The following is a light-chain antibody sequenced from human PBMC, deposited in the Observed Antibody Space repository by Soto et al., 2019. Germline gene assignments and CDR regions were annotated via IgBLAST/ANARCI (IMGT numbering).Light chain of an antibody. V-gene: IGLV2-23*01. Sequence: QSVLTQPASVSGSLGQSITISCTGTSSDVGSYNLVSWYQQHPGKAPKLMIYEGSKRPSGVSNRFSGSKSGNTASLTISGLQAEDEADYYCCSYAGSRYYVFGTGTKATVL. J-gene: IGLJ1*01. CDR1: SSDVGSYNL. CDR2: EGS. CDR3: CSYAGSRYYV.